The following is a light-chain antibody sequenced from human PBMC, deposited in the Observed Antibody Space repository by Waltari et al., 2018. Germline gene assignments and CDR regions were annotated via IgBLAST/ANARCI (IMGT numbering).Light chain of an antibody. CDR2: GTS. Sequence: EIVLTQSPGTLSLSPGERATLSCRASQSVTSKNLAWYQQKPGQAPRLLIYGTSSRATGIPDTFSGSGSGTDFTLTISRLEPEDFAVYYCQHYGSSLWTFGQGTKVEIK. V-gene: IGKV3-20*01. CDR3: QHYGSSLWT. J-gene: IGKJ1*01. CDR1: QSVTSKN.